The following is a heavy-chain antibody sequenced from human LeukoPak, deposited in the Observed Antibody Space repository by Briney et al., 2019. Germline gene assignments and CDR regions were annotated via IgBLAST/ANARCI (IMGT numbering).Heavy chain of an antibody. CDR3: ARDPCGGDCYWIDY. Sequence: GGSLRLSCAASGLTVSSNYMSWVRQAPGKGLEWVAVIWYDGSNKYYADSVKGRFTISRDNSKNTLYLQMNSLRAEDTAVYYCARDPCGGDCYWIDYWGQGTLVTVSS. J-gene: IGHJ4*02. CDR2: IWYDGSNK. V-gene: IGHV3-33*08. CDR1: GLTVSSNY. D-gene: IGHD2-21*02.